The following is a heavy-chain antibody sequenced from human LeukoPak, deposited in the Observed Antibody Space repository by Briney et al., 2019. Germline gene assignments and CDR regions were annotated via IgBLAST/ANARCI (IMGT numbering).Heavy chain of an antibody. Sequence: GGSLRLSCAASGFTFSDYYMSWIRQAPGKGLEWVSAISGSGGSTYYADSVKGRFTISRDNSKNTLYLQMNSLRAEDTAVYHCAKDGYDGSGAYIDYWGQGTLVTVSS. CDR3: AKDGYDGSGAYIDY. CDR2: ISGSGGST. CDR1: GFTFSDYY. D-gene: IGHD3-22*01. V-gene: IGHV3-23*01. J-gene: IGHJ4*02.